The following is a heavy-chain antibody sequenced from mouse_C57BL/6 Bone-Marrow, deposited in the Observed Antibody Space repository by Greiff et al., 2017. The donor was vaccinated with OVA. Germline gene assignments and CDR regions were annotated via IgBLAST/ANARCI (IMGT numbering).Heavy chain of an antibody. J-gene: IGHJ2*01. V-gene: IGHV14-4*01. CDR1: GFNIKDDY. CDR3: TTKYYFDY. Sequence: VQLQQSGAELVRPGASVKLSCTASGFNIKDDYMHWVKQRPEQGLEWIGWIDPENGDTEYASKLQGTATITADTSSNTAYLQLSSLTSEDTAVYYCTTKYYFDYWGQGTTLTVSS. CDR2: IDPENGDT.